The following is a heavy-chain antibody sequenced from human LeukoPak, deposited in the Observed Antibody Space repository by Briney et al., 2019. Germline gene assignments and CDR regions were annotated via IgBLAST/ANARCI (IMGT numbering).Heavy chain of an antibody. CDR1: GYSFTSYW. Sequence: NPGESLKISCQGSGYSFTSYWIGWVRQMPGKGLEWMGIIYPGDSDTRYSPSFQGQVTISADKSISTAYLQWSSLKASDTAMYYCARPLVGATTGFDYWGQGTLVTVSS. D-gene: IGHD1-26*01. J-gene: IGHJ4*02. CDR3: ARPLVGATTGFDY. CDR2: IYPGDSDT. V-gene: IGHV5-51*01.